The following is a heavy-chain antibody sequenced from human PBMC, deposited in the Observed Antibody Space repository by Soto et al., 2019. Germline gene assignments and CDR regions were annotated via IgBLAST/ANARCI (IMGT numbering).Heavy chain of an antibody. D-gene: IGHD2-15*01. V-gene: IGHV2-5*02. Sequence: QITLKESGPPLVKPTQTLTLTCTFSGFSLRISGVGVGWIRQPPGKALEWLALIYWDDDKRYSPSLKSRLTITQDTSKNQVVLTMTNMDPVDTATYYCAHSATVSDAFDIWGQGTMVTVSS. CDR1: GFSLRISGVG. CDR2: IYWDDDK. CDR3: AHSATVSDAFDI. J-gene: IGHJ3*02.